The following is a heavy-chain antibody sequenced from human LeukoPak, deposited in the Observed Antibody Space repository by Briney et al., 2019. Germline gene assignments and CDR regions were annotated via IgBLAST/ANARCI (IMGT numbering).Heavy chain of an antibody. D-gene: IGHD6-13*01. CDR2: IYYTGNM. V-gene: IGHV4-59*12. CDR3: ARGRPWVSSWYRGGAFDI. J-gene: IGHJ3*02. CDR1: GGSIINDY. Sequence: SETLSLTCSVSGGSIINDYWNWIRQPPGKGLEWIGYIYYTGNMLYSPPLKSRVTISVDTSKNQFSLKLKSVTAADTAVYYCARGRPWVSSWYRGGAFDIWGQGTMVTVSS.